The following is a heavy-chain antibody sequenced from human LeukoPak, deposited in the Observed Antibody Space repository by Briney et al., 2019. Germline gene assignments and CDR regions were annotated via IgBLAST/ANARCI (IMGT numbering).Heavy chain of an antibody. D-gene: IGHD5-12*01. Sequence: SETLSLTCTVSAGSISSTSYYWGWIRQPPGKGLEWIGSIYYSGSTYYNPSLKSRVSISVDTSKNQFSLKLSSVTAADTAVYYCARMASAGYYYYGMDVWGQGTTVTVSS. CDR3: ARMASAGYYYYGMDV. CDR2: IYYSGST. V-gene: IGHV4-39*01. CDR1: AGSISSTSYY. J-gene: IGHJ6*02.